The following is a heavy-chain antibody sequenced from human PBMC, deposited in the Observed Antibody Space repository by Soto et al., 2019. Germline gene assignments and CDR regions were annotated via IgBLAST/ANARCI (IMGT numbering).Heavy chain of an antibody. J-gene: IGHJ5*02. CDR2: IIPICGTA. V-gene: IGHV1-69*01. Sequence: HVQLVQSGAEVKKPGSSVKVSCKASGGTFSSYAISWVRQAPGQGLEWMGGIIPICGTANYAQKFQGRVTITADESTSTAYMVLSSLRSEDTAVYYCARSGPEYYDSSGYYSGWFDPWGQGTLVTVSS. CDR1: GGTFSSYA. D-gene: IGHD3-22*01. CDR3: ARSGPEYYDSSGYYSGWFDP.